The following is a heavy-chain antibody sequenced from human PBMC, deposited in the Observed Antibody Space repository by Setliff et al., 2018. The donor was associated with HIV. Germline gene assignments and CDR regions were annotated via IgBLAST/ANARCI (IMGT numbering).Heavy chain of an antibody. Sequence: SVKVSCKASGGTFSRHAFSWVRQAPGQGLEWMGGIIPTFDTANYAQKFQGRVTSTADKSTNTVYMELNSLRSEDTAMYYCARGVHSGGSGWYNWYFDLWGRGTLVTVSS. CDR1: GGTFSRHA. J-gene: IGHJ2*01. CDR2: IIPTFDTA. CDR3: ARGVHSGGSGWYNWYFDL. D-gene: IGHD6-19*01. V-gene: IGHV1-69*06.